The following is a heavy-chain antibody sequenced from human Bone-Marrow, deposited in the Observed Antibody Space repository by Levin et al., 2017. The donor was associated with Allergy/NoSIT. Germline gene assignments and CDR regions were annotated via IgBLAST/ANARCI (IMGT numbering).Heavy chain of an antibody. CDR3: AKGPPTVATIFIGRNHNWFDP. D-gene: IGHD5-24*01. Sequence: SETLSLTCAVYGGSFSDYYWSWIRQPPGKGLEWIGEVNYSGSTKYTPSLKSRVTISVDTSTNQFSLTLNSVTAAATAVSYCAKGPPTVATIFIGRNHNWFDPWGQGTLVIDSS. J-gene: IGHJ5*02. CDR1: GGSFSDYY. V-gene: IGHV4-34*01. CDR2: VNYSGST.